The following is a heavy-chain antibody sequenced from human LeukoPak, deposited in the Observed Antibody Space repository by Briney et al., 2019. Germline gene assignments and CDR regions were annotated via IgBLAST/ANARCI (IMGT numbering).Heavy chain of an antibody. CDR3: ARRGSSSWYYYYYYYMDV. CDR2: MNPNSGNT. V-gene: IGHV1-8*01. J-gene: IGHJ6*03. Sequence: ASVKVSCKASGYTFTSYDINWVRQATGQGLEGMGWMNPNSGNTGYAQKFQGRVTMTRNTSISTAYMELSSLRSEDTAVYYCARRGSSSWYYYYYYYMDVWGKGTTVTISS. D-gene: IGHD6-13*01. CDR1: GYTFTSYD.